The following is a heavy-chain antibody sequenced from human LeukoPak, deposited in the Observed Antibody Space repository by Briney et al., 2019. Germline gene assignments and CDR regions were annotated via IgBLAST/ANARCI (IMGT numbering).Heavy chain of an antibody. Sequence: GGSLRLSCAASGFTFSSYWMYWVRQVPGKGLVWVSRIKGDETETNYADSVKGRFTISRDNAKNTLYLQMNSLGAEDTAVYYCVRGGIPTLSYWGQGTLVAVSS. CDR2: IKGDETET. J-gene: IGHJ4*02. CDR1: GFTFSSYW. D-gene: IGHD2/OR15-2a*01. CDR3: VRGGIPTLSY. V-gene: IGHV3-74*01.